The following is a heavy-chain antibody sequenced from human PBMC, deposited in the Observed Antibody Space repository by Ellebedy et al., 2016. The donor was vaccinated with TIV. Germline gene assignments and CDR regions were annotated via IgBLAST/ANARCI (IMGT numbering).Heavy chain of an antibody. D-gene: IGHD3-3*01. CDR2: IIPAFGTT. CDR3: ARDMRRVIFGAETWFDL. CDR1: GYTFTDYY. V-gene: IGHV1-69*13. Sequence: AASVQVSCKTSGYTFTDYYIHWVRQAPGQGLEWMGGIIPAFGTTNYAQKFHGSVTITADESTSTAFMEVSSLRSEDTAVYYCARDMRRVIFGAETWFDLWGQGTLVTVSS. J-gene: IGHJ5*02.